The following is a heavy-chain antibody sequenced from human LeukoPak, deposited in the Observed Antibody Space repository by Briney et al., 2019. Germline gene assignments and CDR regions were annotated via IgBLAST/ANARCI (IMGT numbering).Heavy chain of an antibody. D-gene: IGHD2-21*02. J-gene: IGHJ4*02. Sequence: SQTLSLTCTVSGGSISSGGYYWSWIRQHPGKGLEWIVYIYYSGSTYYNPSLKRRVNISVDPSKNQFSLKLSSVTAADTAVYHCAREGREVTGFDYWGQGTLVTVSS. V-gene: IGHV4-31*03. CDR3: AREGREVTGFDY. CDR1: GGSISSGGYY. CDR2: IYYSGST.